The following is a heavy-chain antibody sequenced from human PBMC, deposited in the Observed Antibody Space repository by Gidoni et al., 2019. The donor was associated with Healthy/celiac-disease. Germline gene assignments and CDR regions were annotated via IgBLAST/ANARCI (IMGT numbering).Heavy chain of an antibody. CDR3: ARESWYWDHFDY. V-gene: IGHV3-7*01. CDR1: GFPFSSYW. Sequence: EVQLVESGGGLVQPGGSLRLSCAASGFPFSSYWMSWVRQAPGKGLEWVANIKQDGSEKYYVDSVKGRFTISRDNAKNSLYLQMNSLRAEDTAVYYCARESWYWDHFDYWGQGTLVTVSS. J-gene: IGHJ4*02. D-gene: IGHD6-13*01. CDR2: IKQDGSEK.